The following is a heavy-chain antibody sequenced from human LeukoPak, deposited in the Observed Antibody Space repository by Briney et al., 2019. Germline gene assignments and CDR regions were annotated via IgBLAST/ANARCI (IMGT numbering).Heavy chain of an antibody. J-gene: IGHJ4*02. CDR1: GFTFSTYW. Sequence: GGSLRLSCSASGFTFSTYWMNWVRQAPGKGLEWISFISSDSGTIYYADSVEGRFTISRNNAANSLYLQMNNLRDEDTAVYYCARRDPFDYWGQGTMVTVSS. CDR2: ISSDSGTI. CDR3: ARRDPFDY. V-gene: IGHV3-48*02.